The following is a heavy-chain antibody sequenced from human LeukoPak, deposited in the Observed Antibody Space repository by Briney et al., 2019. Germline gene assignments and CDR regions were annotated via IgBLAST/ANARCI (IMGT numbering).Heavy chain of an antibody. D-gene: IGHD3-10*01. Sequence: SDTLALTRTVSGGSISSANYYCGWVRQPPGKVLEWIGSVYNSESTYYNPSLKSQVIVSLAMSQNQFSLRLTSVTAADTAVYYCARDTGQYAPGTPGFTRFDPWGQGALVTVSS. J-gene: IGHJ5*02. CDR2: VYNSEST. V-gene: IGHV4-39*07. CDR3: ARDTGQYAPGTPGFTRFDP. CDR1: GGSISSANYY.